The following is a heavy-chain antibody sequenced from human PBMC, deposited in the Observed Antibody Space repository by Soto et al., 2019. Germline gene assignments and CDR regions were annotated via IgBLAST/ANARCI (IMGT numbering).Heavy chain of an antibody. Sequence: GASVKVSFKASGYSFTSYDINWVRQATGQGLEWMGWMNPNSGNTGYAQKFQGRVTMTRNTSISTAYMELSSLRSEDTAVYYCARGLVVYGDYKVVRLYYYYYYMDVWGKGTTVTVSS. V-gene: IGHV1-8*01. CDR3: ARGLVVYGDYKVVRLYYYYYYMDV. CDR1: GYSFTSYD. CDR2: MNPNSGNT. D-gene: IGHD4-17*01. J-gene: IGHJ6*03.